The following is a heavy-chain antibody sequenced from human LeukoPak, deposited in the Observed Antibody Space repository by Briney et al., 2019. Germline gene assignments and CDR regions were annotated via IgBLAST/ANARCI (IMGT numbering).Heavy chain of an antibody. CDR2: INPSGGST. CDR3: ARDPSPYGGNYYFDY. V-gene: IGHV1-46*01. Sequence: GASVKVSCKASGYIFTSYYMHWVRQAPGQGLEWMGIINPSGGSTSYAQKFQGRVTMTRDTSTSTVYMELSSLRSEDTAVYYCARDPSPYGGNYYFDYWGQGTLVTVSS. CDR1: GYIFTSYY. D-gene: IGHD4-23*01. J-gene: IGHJ4*02.